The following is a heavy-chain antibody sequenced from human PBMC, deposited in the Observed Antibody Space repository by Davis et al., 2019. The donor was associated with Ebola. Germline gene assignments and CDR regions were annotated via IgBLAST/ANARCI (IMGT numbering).Heavy chain of an antibody. V-gene: IGHV4-39*01. D-gene: IGHD5-18*01. CDR3: ARGHTYGSMVYGMDV. J-gene: IGHJ6*02. CDR2: NYYSGNT. CDR1: GGSISSSSYY. Sequence: SETLSLTCTVSGGSISSSSYYWGWIRQPPGKGLEWIGNNYYSGNTYYKPSLKSRVTIFVDRSKNQFPLKLSSVTAADTAVYYCARGHTYGSMVYGMDVWGQGTTVTVSS.